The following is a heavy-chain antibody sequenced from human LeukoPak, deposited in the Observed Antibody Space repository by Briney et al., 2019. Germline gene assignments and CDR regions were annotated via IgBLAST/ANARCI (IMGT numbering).Heavy chain of an antibody. V-gene: IGHV3-48*04. D-gene: IGHD6-19*01. CDR3: ARDGDSSGWYSDY. CDR2: ISSSGSTI. Sequence: GGSLRLSCAASGFTFSTYSMKWVCQAPGKGLEWVSYISSSGSTIYYADSVKGRFTISRDNAKNSLYLQMNNLRAEDTAVYYCARDGDSSGWYSDYWGQGTLVTVSS. J-gene: IGHJ4*02. CDR1: GFTFSTYS.